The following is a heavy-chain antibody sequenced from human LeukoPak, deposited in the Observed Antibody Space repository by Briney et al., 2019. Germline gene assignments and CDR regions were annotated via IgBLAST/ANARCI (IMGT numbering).Heavy chain of an antibody. D-gene: IGHD5-12*01. CDR1: GFSFRDRY. V-gene: IGHV3-11*04. CDR3: VRGTGWLFDF. CDR2: ISPNSDNI. J-gene: IGHJ4*02. Sequence: TGGSLRLSCAATGFSFRDRYMSWIRQAPGKGMEWVAYISPNSDNIHYADSVKGRFTISRDNAKNSLFLQVNSLRAEDTAVYYCVRGTGWLFDFWGQGTLVIVSS.